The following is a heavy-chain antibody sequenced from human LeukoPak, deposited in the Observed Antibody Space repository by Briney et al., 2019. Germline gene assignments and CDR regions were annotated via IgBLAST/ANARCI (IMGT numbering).Heavy chain of an antibody. CDR3: ARVIAAYGAFDI. V-gene: IGHV3-21*01. Sequence: PGGSLRLSCAASGFTFSSYSMDWVRQAPGKGLEWVSSISSSSSYIYYADSVKGRFTISRDNAKNSLYLQMNSLRAEDTAVYYCARVIAAYGAFDIWGQGTMVTVSS. D-gene: IGHD2-15*01. CDR1: GFTFSSYS. CDR2: ISSSSSYI. J-gene: IGHJ3*02.